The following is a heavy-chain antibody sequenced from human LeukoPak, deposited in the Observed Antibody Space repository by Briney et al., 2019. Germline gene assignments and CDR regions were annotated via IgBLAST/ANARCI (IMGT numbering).Heavy chain of an antibody. CDR1: GGSISSYY. Sequence: SETLSLTCTVSGGSISSYYWSWIRQPAGKGLEWIGRIYPGGNNYKPSLKSRVTMSIDTSKNQLSLKLTSVTAADTAVYYCARDSGTTGDVKFDPWGQGTLVTVSS. CDR3: ARDSGTTGDVKFDP. D-gene: IGHD3-10*01. CDR2: IYPGGN. J-gene: IGHJ5*02. V-gene: IGHV4-4*07.